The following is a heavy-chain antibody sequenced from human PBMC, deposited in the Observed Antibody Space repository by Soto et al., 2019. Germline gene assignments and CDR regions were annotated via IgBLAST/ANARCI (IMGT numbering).Heavy chain of an antibody. CDR1: GGSISSGDYY. CDR2: TYYSGST. Sequence: QVQLQESGPGLVKPSQTLSLTCTVSGGSISSGDYYWSWIRQPPGKGLEWIGYTYYSGSTYYNPSLKSRVTISVDTSKNQFSLKLSSVTAADTAVYYCARVLHCGGDCYDYWGQGTLVTVSS. J-gene: IGHJ4*02. D-gene: IGHD2-21*01. CDR3: ARVLHCGGDCYDY. V-gene: IGHV4-30-4*01.